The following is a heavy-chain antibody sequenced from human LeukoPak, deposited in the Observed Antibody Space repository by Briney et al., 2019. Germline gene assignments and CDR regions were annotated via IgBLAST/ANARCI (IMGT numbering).Heavy chain of an antibody. CDR3: ARVVGATPPNGYYYYYMDV. V-gene: IGHV4-59*01. CDR2: IYYSGST. J-gene: IGHJ6*03. Sequence: SETLSLTCTVSGGSISSYYWSWIRQPPGKGLEWIGCIYYSGSTNYNPSLKSRVTISVDTSKNQFSLKLSSVTAADTAVYYCARVVGATPPNGYYYYYMDVWGKGTTVTVSS. CDR1: GGSISSYY. D-gene: IGHD1-26*01.